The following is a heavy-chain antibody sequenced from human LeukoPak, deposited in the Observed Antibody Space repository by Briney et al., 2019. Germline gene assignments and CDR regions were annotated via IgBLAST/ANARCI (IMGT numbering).Heavy chain of an antibody. CDR3: ARRGSGNGGAYAGMDI. CDR1: GGSISSSFHY. CDR2: LLYTGNT. V-gene: IGHV4-39*01. D-gene: IGHD2-21*01. Sequence: SETLSLTCTVAGGSISSSFHYWDWIRQAPGKGLEWMGSLLYTGNTWYNPSLKSRITMSVDTSKNQFSLRLSSVNAADTALYYCARRGSGNGGAYAGMDIWGQGTSVTVSS. J-gene: IGHJ6*02.